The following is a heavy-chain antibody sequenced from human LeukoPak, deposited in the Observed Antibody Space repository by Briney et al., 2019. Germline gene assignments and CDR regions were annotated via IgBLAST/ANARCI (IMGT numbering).Heavy chain of an antibody. D-gene: IGHD6-13*01. CDR1: GFTFSSYA. Sequence: GGSLRLSCAASGFTFSSYAMHWVRQAPGKGLEWVAVISYDGSNKYYADSVKGRFTISRDNSKNTLYLQMNSLRAEDTAVYYCAREGSSSWPQYNWFDPWGQGTLVTVSS. CDR2: ISYDGSNK. V-gene: IGHV3-30*04. CDR3: AREGSSSWPQYNWFDP. J-gene: IGHJ5*02.